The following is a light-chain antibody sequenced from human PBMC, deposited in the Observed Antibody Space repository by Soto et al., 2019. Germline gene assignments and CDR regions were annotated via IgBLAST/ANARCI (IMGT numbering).Light chain of an antibody. CDR2: DTS. CDR3: HQYNSYTWT. Sequence: DNQMTQSPPSLSASVGDRVTLTCRASQSVSDWLAWYQQKPGNPPKLLIYDTSRLESAVPSRFSASGSGTEFTLTISGLQPDDFATYYCHQYNSYTWTSAQRTKVDI. J-gene: IGKJ1*01. CDR1: QSVSDW. V-gene: IGKV1-5*01.